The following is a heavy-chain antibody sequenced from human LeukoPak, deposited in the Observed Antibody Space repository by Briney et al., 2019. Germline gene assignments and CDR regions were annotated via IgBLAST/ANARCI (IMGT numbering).Heavy chain of an antibody. J-gene: IGHJ4*02. CDR3: ARLPFCGTTSCPFDY. D-gene: IGHD2-2*01. CDR2: IHHGGST. Sequence: SETLSLTCTVSGGSISSSSYNWAWIRQPPGKGLEWIGAIHHGGSTYYNPSLKSRVTISVDTSKNQFSLKLSSVTAADTAFYYCARLPFCGTTSCPFDYWGQGTLVTVSS. V-gene: IGHV4-39*01. CDR1: GGSISSSSYN.